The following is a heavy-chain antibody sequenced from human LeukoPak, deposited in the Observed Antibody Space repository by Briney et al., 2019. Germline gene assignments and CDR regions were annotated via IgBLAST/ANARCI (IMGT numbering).Heavy chain of an antibody. Sequence: GSLRLSCAASGFTFSDYYMSWIRQAPGKGLEWVSYISSSGSTIYYADSVKGRFTISRDNAKNSLYLQMNSLRAEDTAVYYCAGTADEYYYYYYMDVWGKGTTVTVSS. CDR3: AGTADEYYYYYYMDV. CDR2: ISSSGSTI. CDR1: GFTFSDYY. J-gene: IGHJ6*03. D-gene: IGHD2-2*01. V-gene: IGHV3-11*01.